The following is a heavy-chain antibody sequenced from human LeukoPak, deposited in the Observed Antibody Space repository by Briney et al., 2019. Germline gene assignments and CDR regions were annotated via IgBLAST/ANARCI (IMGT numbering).Heavy chain of an antibody. D-gene: IGHD6-13*01. Sequence: GSLRLSCAASGFTFSSYAMHWVRQAPGKGLEYVSAISSNGGSTYYANSVKGRFTISRDNSENTLYLQMGSLRAEDMAVYYCARVLGIAAAGYSDYWGQGTLVTVSS. CDR2: ISSNGGST. CDR1: GFTFSSYA. CDR3: ARVLGIAAAGYSDY. J-gene: IGHJ4*02. V-gene: IGHV3-64*01.